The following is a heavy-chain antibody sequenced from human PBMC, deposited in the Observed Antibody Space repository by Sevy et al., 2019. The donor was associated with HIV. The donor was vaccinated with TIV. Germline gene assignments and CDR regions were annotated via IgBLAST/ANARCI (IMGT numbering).Heavy chain of an antibody. J-gene: IGHJ6*02. CDR3: ARAYGGYSYGSYYYGMDV. V-gene: IGHV3-7*01. D-gene: IGHD5-18*01. CDR1: GFTFSSYW. Sequence: GGSLRLSCAASGFTFSSYWMSWVRQAPGKGLEWVANIKQDGSEKYYVDSVKGRLPISRDNAKNSLYLQMNSLRAEDTAVYYCARAYGGYSYGSYYYGMDVWGQGTTVTVSS. CDR2: IKQDGSEK.